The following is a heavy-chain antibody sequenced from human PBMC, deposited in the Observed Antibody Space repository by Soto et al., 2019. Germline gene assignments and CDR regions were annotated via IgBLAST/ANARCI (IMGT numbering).Heavy chain of an antibody. Sequence: PSETLSLTCTVSGGSISSYYWSWIRQPPGKGLEWIGYIYYSGSTNYNPSLKSRVTISVDTSKNQFSLKLSSVTAADTAVYYCARDGIVGAAPRWGQGTLVTVSS. CDR2: IYYSGST. CDR1: GGSISSYY. V-gene: IGHV4-59*01. CDR3: ARDGIVGAAPR. J-gene: IGHJ4*02. D-gene: IGHD1-26*01.